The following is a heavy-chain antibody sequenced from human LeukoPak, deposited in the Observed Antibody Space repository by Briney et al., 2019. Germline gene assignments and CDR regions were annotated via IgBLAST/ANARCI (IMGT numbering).Heavy chain of an antibody. CDR1: GFTFSSYS. J-gene: IGHJ4*02. CDR3: AKDWTPRAMAWFDY. Sequence: GGSLRLSCAASGFTFSSYSMNWVRQAPGKGLEWVAVISYDGSNKYYADSVKGRFTISRDNSKNTLYLQMNSLRAEDTAVYYCAKDWTPRAMAWFDYWGQGTLVTVSS. CDR2: ISYDGSNK. D-gene: IGHD5-18*01. V-gene: IGHV3-30*18.